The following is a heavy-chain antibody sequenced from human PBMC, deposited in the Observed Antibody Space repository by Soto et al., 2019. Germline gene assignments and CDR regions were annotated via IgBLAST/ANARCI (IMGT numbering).Heavy chain of an antibody. J-gene: IGHJ4*02. CDR3: ARGPSGDKVDY. D-gene: IGHD1-26*01. CDR1: GGSINNNGYF. CDR2: IYNSGST. V-gene: IGHV4-30-4*01. Sequence: QVQLQESGPGVVEPSQTLSLTCTVSGGSINNNGYFWSWIRQPPGSGLEWIGHIYNSGSTYSNPSLKSRLTISVDTSKNQFSLKLSSLTAAVTAVYYCARGPSGDKVDYWGQGTLLTVSP.